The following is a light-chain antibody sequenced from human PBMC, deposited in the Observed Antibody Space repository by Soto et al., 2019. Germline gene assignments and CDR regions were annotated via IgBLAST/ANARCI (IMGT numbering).Light chain of an antibody. CDR3: QAWDSSTGV. V-gene: IGLV3-1*01. CDR2: QDS. Sequence: SYELTQLPSVSVSPGQTASITCSGDKLGDKYACWYQQKPGQSPVLVIYQDSKRPSGIPERFSGSNSGNTATLTISGTQAMDEADYYCQAWDSSTGVFGGGTKLTVL. CDR1: KLGDKY. J-gene: IGLJ2*01.